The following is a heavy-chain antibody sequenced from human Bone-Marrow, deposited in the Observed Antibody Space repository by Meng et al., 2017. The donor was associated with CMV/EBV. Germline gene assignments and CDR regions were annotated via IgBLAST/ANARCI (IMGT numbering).Heavy chain of an antibody. CDR3: VSRDSYYPD. V-gene: IGHV3-7*01. CDR2: IKQDGSEK. J-gene: IGHJ4*02. Sequence: GESLKISCAASGFTFSSYWMSWVRQAPGKGLEWVANIKQDGSEKYYVDSVKGRFTISRDNAKNSLYLQMNSLRAEDTAVYYCVSRDSYYPDWGQGTLVTVSS. D-gene: IGHD1-26*01. CDR1: GFTFSSYW.